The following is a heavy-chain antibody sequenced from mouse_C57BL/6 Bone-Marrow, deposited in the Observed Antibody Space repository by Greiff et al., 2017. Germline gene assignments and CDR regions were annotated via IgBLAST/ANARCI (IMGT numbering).Heavy chain of an antibody. CDR1: GYTFTSYW. CDR2: IDPSDSYT. Sequence: QVPLQQPGAELVMPGASVKLSCKASGYTFTSYWMHWVKQRPGQGLEWIGEIDPSDSYTNYNQKCKGKSTLTVDKSSSTAYMQRRSLTSEDTAVYYCARGGYYAMNYWGQGTSVTVSS. CDR3: ARGGYYAMNY. V-gene: IGHV1-69*01. J-gene: IGHJ4*01.